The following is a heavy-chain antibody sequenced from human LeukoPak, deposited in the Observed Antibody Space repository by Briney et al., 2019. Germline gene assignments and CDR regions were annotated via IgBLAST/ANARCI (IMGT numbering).Heavy chain of an antibody. CDR2: INHSGST. V-gene: IGHV4-34*01. CDR1: GGSFSGYY. Sequence: PSETLSLTCAVYGGSFSGYYWSWIRQPPGKGLEWIGEINHSGSTNYNPSLKSRVTISVDTSKNQFSLKLSSVTAADTAVYYCARDGGGPTPNDYWGQGTLVTVSS. J-gene: IGHJ4*02. D-gene: IGHD4-23*01. CDR3: ARDGGGPTPNDY.